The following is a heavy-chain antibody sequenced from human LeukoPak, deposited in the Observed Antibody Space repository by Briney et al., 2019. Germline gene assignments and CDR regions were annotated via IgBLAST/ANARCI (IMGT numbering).Heavy chain of an antibody. CDR2: ISAYNGNT. Sequence: GASVKVSCKASGYTFTSYGISWVRQAPRQGLEWMGWISAYNGNTNYAQKLQGRVTMTTDTSTSTAYMELRSLRSDDTAVYYCARDGPTSYYDYVWGSFPSDYWGQGTLVTVSS. CDR3: ARDGPTSYYDYVWGSFPSDY. J-gene: IGHJ4*02. D-gene: IGHD3-16*01. CDR1: GYTFTSYG. V-gene: IGHV1-18*01.